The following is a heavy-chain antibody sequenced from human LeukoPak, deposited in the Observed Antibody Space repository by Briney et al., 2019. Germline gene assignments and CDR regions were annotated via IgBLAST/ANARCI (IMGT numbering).Heavy chain of an antibody. CDR1: GYSISSGYY. CDR2: LYHSGST. Sequence: PSETLSLTCAVSGYSISSGYYWGWIRQPPAKGLEWIGSLYHSGSTYYNPSLKSRVTISVDTSKIQFSLKLSSVTAADTAVYYCATVLLWFGEFIPGAFDIWGQGTMVTVSS. J-gene: IGHJ3*02. V-gene: IGHV4-38-2*01. D-gene: IGHD3-10*01. CDR3: ATVLLWFGEFIPGAFDI.